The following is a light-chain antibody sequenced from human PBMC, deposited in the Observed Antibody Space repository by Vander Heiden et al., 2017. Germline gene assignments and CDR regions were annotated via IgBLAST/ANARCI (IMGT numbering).Light chain of an antibody. CDR3: AAGDDSLNGLV. CDR2: SNN. CDR1: SSSIGSTT. V-gene: IGLV1-44*01. Sequence: QSVLTQPPSASGPPGQRVTISCSGSSSSIGSTTVNWYQQLPGTAPKLLIYSNNQRPSGVPDRFSGSKSGTSASLAISGLQAEEEADYYCAAGDDSLNGLVFGGGTKLTVL. J-gene: IGLJ2*01.